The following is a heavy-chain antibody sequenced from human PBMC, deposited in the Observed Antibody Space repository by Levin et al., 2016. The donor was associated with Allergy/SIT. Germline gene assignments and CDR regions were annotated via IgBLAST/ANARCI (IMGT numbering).Heavy chain of an antibody. CDR3: VRGIVPIAAGPGFYYYYGMDV. V-gene: IGHV1-18*01. D-gene: IGHD6-13*01. J-gene: IGHJ6*02. CDR2: ISGYRGNT. Sequence: ASVKVSCKTSGYTFINYGINWVRQAPGQGLEWMGWISGYRGNTNIAQNVQDRVTMTTDTSTSTAYMELRNLRSDDTAVYYCVRGIVPIAAGPGFYYYYGMDVWGQGATVTVSS. CDR1: GYTFINYG.